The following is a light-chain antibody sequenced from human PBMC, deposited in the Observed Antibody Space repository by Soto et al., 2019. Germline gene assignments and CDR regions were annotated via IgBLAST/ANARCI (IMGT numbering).Light chain of an antibody. J-gene: IGKJ3*01. Sequence: IVLTQSPDSLAVSLGERATINCKSSESIFYRSNSKNFLAWYQQKSRQPPKLLISWASTRESGVPDRLSDSRSATNFALTISSLQAEHVAVYYCHQYFDTSVTF. CDR1: ESIFYRSNSKNF. CDR3: HQYFDTSVT. CDR2: WAS. V-gene: IGKV4-1*01.